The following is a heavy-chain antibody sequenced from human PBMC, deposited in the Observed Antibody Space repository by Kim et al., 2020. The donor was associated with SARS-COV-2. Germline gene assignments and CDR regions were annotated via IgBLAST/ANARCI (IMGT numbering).Heavy chain of an antibody. V-gene: IGHV6-1*01. Sequence: SQTLSLTCAISGDSVSSNSAAWNWIRQSPSRGLEWLGRTYYRSKWYNDYAVSVKSRITINPDTSKNQFSLQLNSVTPEDTAVYYCARAREQQLVLYYSYGMDVWGPETTVTVSS. CDR2: TYYRSKWYN. J-gene: IGHJ6*02. D-gene: IGHD6-13*01. CDR3: ARAREQQLVLYYSYGMDV. CDR1: GDSVSSNSAA.